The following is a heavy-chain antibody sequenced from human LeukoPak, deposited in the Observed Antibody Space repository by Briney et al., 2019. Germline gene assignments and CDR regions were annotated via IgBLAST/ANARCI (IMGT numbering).Heavy chain of an antibody. CDR2: IYTSGST. Sequence: SETLSLTCTVSDGSISSYYWSWIRQPAGKGLEWIGRIYTSGSTNYNPSLKSRVTMSVDTSKNQFSLKLSSVTAADTAVYYCARAGYCSGGSCSFFNDGWGQGTLVTVSS. V-gene: IGHV4-4*07. CDR1: DGSISSYY. J-gene: IGHJ4*02. D-gene: IGHD2-15*01. CDR3: ARAGYCSGGSCSFFNDG.